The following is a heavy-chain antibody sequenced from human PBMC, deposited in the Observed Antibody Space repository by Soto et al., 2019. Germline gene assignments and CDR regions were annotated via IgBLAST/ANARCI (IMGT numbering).Heavy chain of an antibody. J-gene: IGHJ4*02. CDR1: GGTFSSYT. D-gene: IGHD3-10*01. CDR3: ARDTVNPEVPFGY. V-gene: IGHV1-69*04. CDR2: IIPILGIA. Sequence: SVKVSCKASGGTFSSYTISWVRQAPGQGLEWMGRIIPILGIANYAQKFQGRVTITADKSTSTAYMELSSLRSEDTAVYYCARDTVNPEVPFGYWGRGTLVTVSS.